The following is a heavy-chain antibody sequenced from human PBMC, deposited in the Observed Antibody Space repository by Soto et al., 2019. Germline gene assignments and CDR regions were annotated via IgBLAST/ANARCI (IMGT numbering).Heavy chain of an antibody. V-gene: IGHV2-70*01. Sequence: GSGPTLVNPTQTLTLTCTFSGFSLSTSGMCVTWIRQPPGKAMEWLALIDWDDDEYYSTYLKTRLTISKDTSKNQVVLTMTSMDPVDTATYYCARTTTVRGLITRYYYGMDVWGQGTTVTVSS. CDR1: GFSLSTSGMC. CDR2: IDWDDDE. J-gene: IGHJ6*02. D-gene: IGHD3-10*01. CDR3: ARTTTVRGLITRYYYGMDV.